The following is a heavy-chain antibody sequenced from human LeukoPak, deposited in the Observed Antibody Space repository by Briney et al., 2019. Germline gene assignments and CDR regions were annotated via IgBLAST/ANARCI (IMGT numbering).Heavy chain of an antibody. J-gene: IGHJ4*02. Sequence: PSETLSLTCTVSGGSISSYYWSWIRQPPGKGLEWIGYIYYSGSTNYNPSLKSRVTISVDTSKNQFSLKLSSVTAADTAVYYCARGDIAAAEPNFDYWGQGTLVTASS. CDR2: IYYSGST. D-gene: IGHD6-13*01. CDR1: GGSISSYY. V-gene: IGHV4-59*01. CDR3: ARGDIAAAEPNFDY.